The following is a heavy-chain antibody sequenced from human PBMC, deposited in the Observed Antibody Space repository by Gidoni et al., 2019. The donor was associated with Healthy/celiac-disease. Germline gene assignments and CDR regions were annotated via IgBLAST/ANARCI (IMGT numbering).Heavy chain of an antibody. V-gene: IGHV3-53*01. D-gene: IGHD3-10*01. CDR2: IYSGGST. J-gene: IGHJ4*02. CDR1: GFTVSSNY. Sequence: EVQLVESGGGLIQPGGSLRLSCAASGFTVSSNYLSWVRQAPGKGLEWVSVIYSGGSTYYADSVKGRFTISRDNSKNTLYLQMNSLRAEDTAVYYCARASRGYYYGSGSYIYFDYWGQGTLVTVSS. CDR3: ARASRGYYYGSGSYIYFDY.